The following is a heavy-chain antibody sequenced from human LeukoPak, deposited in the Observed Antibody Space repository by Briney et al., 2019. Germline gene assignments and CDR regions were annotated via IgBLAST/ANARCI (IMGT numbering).Heavy chain of an antibody. V-gene: IGHV3-23*01. CDR2: TSSSDPGT. CDR1: GFPLSSYA. J-gene: IGHJ4*02. CDR3: ARAPVTSCRGAFCYPFDY. D-gene: IGHD2-15*01. Sequence: GGSLRLSCAASGFPLSSYAMSWVRQGPGKGLEWVAATSSSDPGTYHADSVRGRFIISRDNSKNTLYLQMNRLRVEDAAVYYCARAPVTSCRGAFCYPFDYWGQGTLVTVSS.